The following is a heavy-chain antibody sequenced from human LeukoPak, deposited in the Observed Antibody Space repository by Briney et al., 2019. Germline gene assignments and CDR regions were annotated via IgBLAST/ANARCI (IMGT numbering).Heavy chain of an antibody. J-gene: IGHJ4*02. D-gene: IGHD6-19*01. Sequence: ASVKVSCKASGYTFTGYYMHWVRQAPGQGLEWMGWINPNGGGANYAQKFQGRVTMTRDTSISTAYMELSRLRSEDTAVYYCAREFFYSSGTKSNRVDYWSQGTLVTVSS. CDR1: GYTFTGYY. V-gene: IGHV1-2*02. CDR3: AREFFYSSGTKSNRVDY. CDR2: INPNGGGA.